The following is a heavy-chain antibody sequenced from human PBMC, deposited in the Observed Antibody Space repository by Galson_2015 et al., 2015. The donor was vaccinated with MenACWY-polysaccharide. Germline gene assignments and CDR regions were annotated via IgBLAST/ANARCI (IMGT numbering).Heavy chain of an antibody. CDR1: GFTSAFTA. V-gene: IGHV1-58*02. CDR3: AAVDRDSSSWSDY. CDR2: IVVGSGNT. J-gene: IGHJ4*02. D-gene: IGHD6-13*01. Sequence: SVKVSCKASGFTSAFTAMQWVRQARGQRLEWIGWIVVGSGNTNYAQKFQERVTITRDMSTSTAYMELSSLRSEDTAVYFCAAVDRDSSSWSDYWGQGTLVTVSP.